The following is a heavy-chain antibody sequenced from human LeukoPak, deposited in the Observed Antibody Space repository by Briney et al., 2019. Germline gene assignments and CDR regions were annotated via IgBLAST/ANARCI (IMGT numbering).Heavy chain of an antibody. J-gene: IGHJ3*02. V-gene: IGHV3-9*01. CDR3: AKDKGPMEQWLEGEAGAFDI. CDR2: ISCNSGSI. D-gene: IGHD6-19*01. CDR1: GFTFDDYG. Sequence: PGRSLRLSCAASGFTFDDYGMSWVRQAPGKGLEWVSGISCNSGSIGYADSVKGRFTISRDNTKNSLYLQMNSLRAEDTALYYCAKDKGPMEQWLEGEAGAFDIWGQGTMVTVSS.